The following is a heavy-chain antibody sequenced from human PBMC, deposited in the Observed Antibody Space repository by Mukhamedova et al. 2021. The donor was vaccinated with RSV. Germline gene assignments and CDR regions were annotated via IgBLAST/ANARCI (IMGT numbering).Heavy chain of an antibody. CDR1: GFTFSSYG. D-gene: IGHD6-19*01. CDR2: ISYDGSNK. Sequence: GFTFSSYGMHWVRQAPGKGLEWVAVISYDGSNKYYADSVKGRFTISRDNSKNTLYLQMNSLRAEDTAVYYCAKVLQQWLVPDDAFD. CDR3: AKVLQQWLVPDDAFD. J-gene: IGHJ3*01. V-gene: IGHV3-30*18.